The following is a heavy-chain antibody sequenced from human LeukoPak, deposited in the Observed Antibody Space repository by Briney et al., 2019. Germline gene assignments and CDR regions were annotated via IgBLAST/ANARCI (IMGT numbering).Heavy chain of an antibody. CDR3: ARGYYDILTDFYKGDDAFDI. J-gene: IGHJ3*02. V-gene: IGHV1-18*01. Sequence: ASVKVSCTASGYTFTSYGIHWVRQAPGQGLEWMGWISAFNGHTNYPQNLQGRVTMTTDTSTSTAYMELRSLRSGDTAVYYCARGYYDILTDFYKGDDAFDIWGQGTMVTVSS. CDR2: ISAFNGHT. D-gene: IGHD3-9*01. CDR1: GYTFTSYG.